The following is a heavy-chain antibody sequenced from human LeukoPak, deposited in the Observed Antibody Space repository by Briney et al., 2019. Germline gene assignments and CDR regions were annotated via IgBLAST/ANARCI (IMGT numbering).Heavy chain of an antibody. CDR2: ISTSGST. J-gene: IGHJ3*02. CDR1: GGSISSYY. CDR3: ARDSYSSGWHSAFDI. V-gene: IGHV4-4*07. D-gene: IGHD6-19*01. Sequence: PSETLSLTCTVSGGSISSYYWSWIRQPAGKGLEWIGRISTSGSTNYNPSLKSRVTMSVDTSKNQFSLNLSSVTAADTAVYYCARDSYSSGWHSAFDIWGQGTMVTVSS.